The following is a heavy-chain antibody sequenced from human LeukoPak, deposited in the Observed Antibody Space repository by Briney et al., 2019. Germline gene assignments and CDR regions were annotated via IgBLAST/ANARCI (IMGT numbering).Heavy chain of an antibody. CDR3: ARISSAWFDS. CDR2: TYYRSKWYN. CDR1: GDSVSSNSAT. J-gene: IGHJ5*01. Sequence: ASQTLSLTCAISGDSVSSNSATWNWIRQSPSRGLEWLGRTYYRSKWYNDYAVSVKSRISINPDTSKNQFSLQLNSVTPEDTAVYYCARISSAWFDSWGQGTLVTVSP. V-gene: IGHV6-1*01. D-gene: IGHD6-19*01.